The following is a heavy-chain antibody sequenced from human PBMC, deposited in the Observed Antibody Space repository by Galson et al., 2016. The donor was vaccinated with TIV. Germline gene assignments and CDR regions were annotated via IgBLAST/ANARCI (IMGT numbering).Heavy chain of an antibody. V-gene: IGHV1-18*01. Sequence: SVKVSCKASGFSFSSYDVTWVRQAPGQGLEWMGWRSGANGNTNYPHNLQGRVTMTIDTSTNTAYMELRNLRSDDTAVYYCARGDWDSDYYYLLDVWGQGTTVSVS. CDR2: RSGANGNT. CDR3: ARGDWDSDYYYLLDV. CDR1: GFSFSSYD. J-gene: IGHJ6*02. D-gene: IGHD1/OR15-1a*01.